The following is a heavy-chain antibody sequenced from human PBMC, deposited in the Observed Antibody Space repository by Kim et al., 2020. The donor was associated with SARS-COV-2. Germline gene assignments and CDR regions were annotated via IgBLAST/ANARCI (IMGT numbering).Heavy chain of an antibody. CDR1: GGYIGSYY. V-gene: IGHV4-59*13. D-gene: IGHD2-21*02. CDR2: IFHSGTA. Sequence: SETLSLTCTVSGGYIGSYYRTWIRQPPGKGLEWIGYIFHSGTAKYNPSLKSRVNMSGDMSRNQFSLTFTSTTAAYTAIYYCAGGNVVTSLDSWGQGTLVTVSS. CDR3: AGGNVVTSLDS. J-gene: IGHJ4*02.